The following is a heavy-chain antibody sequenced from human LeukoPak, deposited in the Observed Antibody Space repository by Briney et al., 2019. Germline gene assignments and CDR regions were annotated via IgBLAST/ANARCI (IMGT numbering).Heavy chain of an antibody. CDR1: GFTFSSYG. CDR2: ISYDGSHK. Sequence: PGGSLRLSCAASGFTFSSYGMHWVRQAPGKGLEWVAVISYDGSHKYSADSVKGRFTISRDNSKNTLYLQMNSLRTEDTAVYFCSAGRPHYGDYYGLDVWGHGTTVTVSS. J-gene: IGHJ6*02. CDR3: SAGRPHYGDYYGLDV. D-gene: IGHD4/OR15-4a*01. V-gene: IGHV3-30*03.